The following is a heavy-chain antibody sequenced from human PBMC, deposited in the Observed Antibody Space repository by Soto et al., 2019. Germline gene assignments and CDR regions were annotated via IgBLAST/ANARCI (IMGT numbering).Heavy chain of an antibody. V-gene: IGHV1-2*04. CDR2: INPNSGGT. J-gene: IGHJ6*02. Sequence: GASVKVSCKASGYTFIGYYIHWVRQAPGQGLEGMGWINPNSGGTNYAQRFQGWVTMTRDRSISTDHMELSRLTSDDTAGYSCARVGGGLASLGYYGMDVWGQGTTVTVS. CDR3: ARVGGGLASLGYYGMDV. CDR1: GYTFIGYY. D-gene: IGHD3-10*01.